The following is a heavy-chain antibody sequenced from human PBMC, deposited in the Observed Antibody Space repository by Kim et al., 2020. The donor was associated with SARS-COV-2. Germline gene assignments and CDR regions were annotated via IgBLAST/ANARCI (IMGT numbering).Heavy chain of an antibody. Sequence: GGSLRLSCAASGFTYDDYTMHWVRQAPGKGLEWVSLISWDGGSTYYADSVKGRFTISRDNSKTSLYLQMNSLRTEDIALYYCAKDYDLWSAYSYYFDYWGRGTLVTVFS. V-gene: IGHV3-43*01. D-gene: IGHD3-3*01. CDR1: GFTYDDYT. CDR3: AKDYDLWSAYSYYFDY. CDR2: ISWDGGST. J-gene: IGHJ4*01.